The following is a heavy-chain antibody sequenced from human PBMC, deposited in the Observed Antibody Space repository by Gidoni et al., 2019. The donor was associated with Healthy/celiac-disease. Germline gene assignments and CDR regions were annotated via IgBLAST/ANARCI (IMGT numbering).Heavy chain of an antibody. D-gene: IGHD5-18*01. CDR3: TTGRDTAMAIGY. J-gene: IGHJ4*02. V-gene: IGHV3-15*01. Sequence: EVQLVESGGGLVQPGGSLRLSCAASGFTFSNAWMSWVRQAPGKGLEWVGRIKSKTDGGTTDYAAHVKGRFTISRDDSKNTLYLQMNSMKTEDTAVYYCTTGRDTAMAIGYWGQGTLVTVSS. CDR2: IKSKTDGGTT. CDR1: GFTFSNAW.